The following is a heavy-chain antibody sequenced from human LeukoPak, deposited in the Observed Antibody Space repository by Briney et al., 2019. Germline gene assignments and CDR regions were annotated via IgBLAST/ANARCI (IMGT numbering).Heavy chain of an antibody. Sequence: GGSLRLSCAASAFTFSTFPMHWVRQAPGKGLEWVGVISYDGTNEDYADSVRGRFTLSRDNSKNMLYLQMNSLRREDTAVYYCARGDTGSYYFGIWGQGTLVTVSS. CDR1: AFTFSTFP. CDR3: ARGDTGSYYFGI. V-gene: IGHV3-30-3*01. D-gene: IGHD1-26*01. J-gene: IGHJ4*02. CDR2: ISYDGTNE.